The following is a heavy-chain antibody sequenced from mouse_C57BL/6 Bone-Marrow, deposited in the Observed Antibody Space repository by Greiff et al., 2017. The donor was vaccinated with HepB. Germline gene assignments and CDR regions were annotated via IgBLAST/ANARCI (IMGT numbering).Heavy chain of an antibody. CDR1: GFTFSDYG. Sequence: EVMLVESGGGLVQPGGSLKLSCAASGFTFSDYGMAWVRQAPRKGPEWVAFISNLAYSIYYADTVTGRFTISRENAKNTLYLEMSSLRSEDTAMYYFARLEYALAYYAMDYWGQGTSVTVSS. CDR3: ARLEYALAYYAMDY. J-gene: IGHJ4*01. V-gene: IGHV5-15*01. D-gene: IGHD5-1*01. CDR2: ISNLAYSI.